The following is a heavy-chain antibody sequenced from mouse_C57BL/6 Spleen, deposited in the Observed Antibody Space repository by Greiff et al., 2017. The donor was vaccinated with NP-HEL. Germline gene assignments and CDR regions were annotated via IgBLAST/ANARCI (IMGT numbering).Heavy chain of an antibody. V-gene: IGHV6-6*01. CDR2: IRNKANNHAT. CDR1: GFTFSDAW. J-gene: IGHJ3*01. D-gene: IGHD1-2*01. CDR3: TSRLGPAWFAY. Sequence: EVQWVESGGGLVQPGGSMKLSCAASGFTFSDAWMDWVRQSPEKGLEWVAEIRNKANNHATYYAESVKGRFTISRDDSKSSVYLQMNSLRAEDTGIYYCTSRLGPAWFAYWGQGTLVTVSA.